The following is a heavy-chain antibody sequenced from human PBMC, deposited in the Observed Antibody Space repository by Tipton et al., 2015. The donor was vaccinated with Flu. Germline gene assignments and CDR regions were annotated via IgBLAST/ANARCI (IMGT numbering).Heavy chain of an antibody. D-gene: IGHD2-15*01. J-gene: IGHJ4*02. V-gene: IGHV1-69*01. Sequence: QLVQSGPEVKKPGSSVKVSCKASGGTFSSYAISWVRQAAGQGLEWMGGMIPIFGTANYAQKFQGRVTITADESTSTAYMELSSLRSEDTAVYYCATGGTDMGGCFDYWGQGTLVTVSS. CDR1: GGTFSSYA. CDR2: MIPIFGTA. CDR3: ATGGTDMGGCFDY.